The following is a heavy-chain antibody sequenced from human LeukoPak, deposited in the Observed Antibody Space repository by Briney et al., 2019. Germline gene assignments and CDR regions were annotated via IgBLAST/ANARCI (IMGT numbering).Heavy chain of an antibody. CDR2: INPNSGGT. Sequence: ASVKVSCKASGYTFTGYYMHWVRQAPGQGLEGMGWINPNSGGTNYAQKFQGRVTMTRDTSISTAYMELSRLRSDDTAVYYCARDLLAVAGSYDYWGQGTLVTVSS. J-gene: IGHJ4*02. D-gene: IGHD6-19*01. CDR1: GYTFTGYY. CDR3: ARDLLAVAGSYDY. V-gene: IGHV1-2*02.